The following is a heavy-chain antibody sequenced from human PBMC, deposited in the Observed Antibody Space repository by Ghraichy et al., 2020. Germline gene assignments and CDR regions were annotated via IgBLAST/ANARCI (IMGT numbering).Heavy chain of an antibody. CDR1: GFTFSNAW. CDR2: IKSKTDGGTT. J-gene: IGHJ4*02. V-gene: IGHV3-15*01. D-gene: IGHD3-10*01. CDR3: TTAGTMVRGAMTYYFDY. Sequence: GGSLRLSCAASGFTFSNAWMSWVRQAPGKGLEWVGRIKSKTDGGTTDYAAPVKGRFTISRDDSKNTLYLQMNSLKTEDTAVYYCTTAGTMVRGAMTYYFDYWGQGTLVTVSS.